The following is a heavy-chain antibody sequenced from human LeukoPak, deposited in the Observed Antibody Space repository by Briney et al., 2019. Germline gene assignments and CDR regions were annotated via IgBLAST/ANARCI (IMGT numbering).Heavy chain of an antibody. CDR1: GFTFSSYG. Sequence: PGRSLRLSCAASGFTFSSYGMHWVRQAPGKGLEWVAVISYDGSNKYYADSVKGRFTISRDNSKNTLYLQMNSPRPEDTAVYYCAKDRASSWSFDYWGQGTLVTVST. V-gene: IGHV3-30*18. CDR2: ISYDGSNK. J-gene: IGHJ4*02. D-gene: IGHD6-13*01. CDR3: AKDRASSWSFDY.